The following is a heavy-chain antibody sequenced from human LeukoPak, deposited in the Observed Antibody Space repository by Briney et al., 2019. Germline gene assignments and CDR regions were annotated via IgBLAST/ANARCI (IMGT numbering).Heavy chain of an antibody. CDR3: AREEDDTISTGYMDV. V-gene: IGHV3-33*01. CDR1: GFTLGSYG. CDR2: IWYHGNTK. D-gene: IGHD3-3*01. Sequence: GGSLRLSCAASGFTLGSYGMHWVRQAPGKGLEWVAVIWYHGNTKDYVDSVKRRFTISRDSSKNTLYLQMNSLRAEDTAVSYCAREEDDTISTGYMDVWGKGTTVIVSS. J-gene: IGHJ6*03.